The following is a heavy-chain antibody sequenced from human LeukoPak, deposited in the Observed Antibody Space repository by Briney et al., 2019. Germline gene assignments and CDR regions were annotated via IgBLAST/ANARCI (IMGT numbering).Heavy chain of an antibody. D-gene: IGHD4-17*01. V-gene: IGHV3-20*04. J-gene: IGHJ4*02. CDR2: INWNGGST. CDR3: ARGPNYGARVDFLDS. CDR1: GSTFDDYG. Sequence: GGSLRLSCAASGSTFDDYGMSWVRQAPGKGLEWVSGINWNGGSTGYADSVKGRFTISRDNAKNSLYLQMNSLSADDTAVYFCARGPNYGARVDFLDSWGRGTKVTVSS.